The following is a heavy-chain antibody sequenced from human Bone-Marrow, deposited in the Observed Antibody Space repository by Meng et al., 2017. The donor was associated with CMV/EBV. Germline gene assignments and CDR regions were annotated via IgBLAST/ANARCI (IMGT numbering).Heavy chain of an antibody. Sequence: SCAASGVTFSSYSMNWVRQAPGKGLEWVSSISSSSSYIYYADSVKGRFTISRDNAKNSLYLQMNSLRAEDTAVYYCARGDSGYDFGYWGQGTLVTVSS. CDR3: ARGDSGYDFGY. V-gene: IGHV3-21*01. CDR2: ISSSSSYI. D-gene: IGHD5-12*01. J-gene: IGHJ4*02. CDR1: GVTFSSYS.